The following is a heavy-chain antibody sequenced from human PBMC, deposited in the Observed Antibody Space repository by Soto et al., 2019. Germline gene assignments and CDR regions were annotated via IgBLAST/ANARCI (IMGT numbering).Heavy chain of an antibody. V-gene: IGHV3-48*02. J-gene: IGHJ4*02. CDR1: GFTFSSYS. D-gene: IGHD3-22*01. CDR3: AREDDYYDSSGYYYVPNYFDY. Sequence: PGGSLRLSCAASGFTFSSYSMNWVRQAPGKGLEWVSYISSSSSTIYYADSVKGRFTISRDNAKNSLYLQMNSLRDEDTAVYYCAREDDYYDSSGYYYVPNYFDYWGQGTLVTVSS. CDR2: ISSSSSTI.